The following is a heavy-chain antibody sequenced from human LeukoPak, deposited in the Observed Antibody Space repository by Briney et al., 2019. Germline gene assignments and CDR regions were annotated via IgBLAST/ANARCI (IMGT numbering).Heavy chain of an antibody. V-gene: IGHV3-11*06. CDR2: NSSSSSYP. CDR1: GFTFSDYY. J-gene: IGHJ6*04. Sequence: PGGSLLLSGAAPGFTFSDYYMRWSRPAAGKGEEWGSYNSSSSSYPNYADSVNGPFTISRDNANNSLYLQMNSLRAEDTAVYYCARARRWGLVATIGVGMDVWGKGTTVTVSS. D-gene: IGHD5-12*01. CDR3: ARARRWGLVATIGVGMDV.